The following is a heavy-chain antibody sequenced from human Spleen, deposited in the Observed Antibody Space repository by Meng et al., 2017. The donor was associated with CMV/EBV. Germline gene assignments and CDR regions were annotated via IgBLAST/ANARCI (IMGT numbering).Heavy chain of an antibody. Sequence: GGSLRLSCAASGFTVSSNYMSWVRQAPGKGLEWVSVIYSCGSTYYADSVKGRFTISRDNSKNTLYLQMNSLRVEDTAVYYCAKHPYSNGWYYSIDYWGQGILVTVSS. CDR3: AKHPYSNGWYYSIDY. V-gene: IGHV3-53*01. CDR1: GFTVSSNY. J-gene: IGHJ4*02. CDR2: IYSCGST. D-gene: IGHD6-19*01.